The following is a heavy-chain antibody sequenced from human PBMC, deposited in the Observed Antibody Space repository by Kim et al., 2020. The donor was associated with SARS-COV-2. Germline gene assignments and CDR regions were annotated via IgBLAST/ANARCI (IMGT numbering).Heavy chain of an antibody. D-gene: IGHD5-12*01. CDR3: VKGAWLDY. V-gene: IGHV3-23*01. J-gene: IGHJ4*02. Sequence: PGGSLRLSCVASGFSFGTFDMSWVRQVPGKGLKWVSVIKAPEDKTYYAASVRGRFTVSRDSATNTLYLQMNSLRADDTAVYYCVKGAWLDYWGPGTLVTVSS. CDR1: GFSFGTFD. CDR2: IKAPEDKT.